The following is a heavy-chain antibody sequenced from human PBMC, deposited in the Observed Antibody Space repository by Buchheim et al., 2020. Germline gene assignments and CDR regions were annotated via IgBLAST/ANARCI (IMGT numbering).Heavy chain of an antibody. V-gene: IGHV3-30*18. CDR3: AKTNYYESSGYIDY. Sequence: QVQLVESGGGVVQPGRSLRLSCAASGFTFSSYGMHWVRQAPGKGLEWVAVISYDGSNAYYAVSVKGRFTISREHSKNTLYLQMNSLRAEDTAVFYCAKTNYYESSGYIDYWGQGTL. J-gene: IGHJ4*02. CDR1: GFTFSSYG. CDR2: ISYDGSNA. D-gene: IGHD3-22*01.